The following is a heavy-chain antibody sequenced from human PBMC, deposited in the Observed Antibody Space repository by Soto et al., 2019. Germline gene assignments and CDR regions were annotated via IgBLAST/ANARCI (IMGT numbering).Heavy chain of an antibody. Sequence: QVQLLESGGGLVKPGGSLRLSCAASGFTVSVYYMSWIRQTPGKGLEWISYISSDSRPTNHPDSVKGRFTISRDNAKNPLYLQMNSLRAEDTAVYFCATGQQVRMADIWGQGTMVTVSS. CDR1: GFTVSVYY. V-gene: IGHV3-11*03. CDR2: ISSDSRPT. CDR3: ATGQQVRMADI. D-gene: IGHD6-13*01. J-gene: IGHJ3*02.